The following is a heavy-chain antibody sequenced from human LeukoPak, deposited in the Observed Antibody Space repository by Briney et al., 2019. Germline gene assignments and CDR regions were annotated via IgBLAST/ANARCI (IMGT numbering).Heavy chain of an antibody. J-gene: IGHJ4*02. D-gene: IGHD3-10*01. V-gene: IGHV3-30*02. CDR1: GFTFSNYG. CDR3: ARRGSGGYYTRFDY. Sequence: GGSLRLSCAASGFTFSNYGVHWVRQAPGKGLEWVSFIRFDGSNKYYADSVKGRFTISRDSSKNTLYLQMNSLRAEDTAVYYCARRGSGGYYTRFDYWGQGTLVTVSS. CDR2: IRFDGSNK.